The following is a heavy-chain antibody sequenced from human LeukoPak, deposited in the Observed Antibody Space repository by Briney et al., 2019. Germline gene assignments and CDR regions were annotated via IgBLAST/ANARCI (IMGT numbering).Heavy chain of an antibody. D-gene: IGHD6-19*01. Sequence: PGRSLRLSCAASGFTFSSYAMHWVRQAPGKGLEWVAVISYDGSNKYYADSVKGRFTISRDNAKNSLYLQMNSLRAEDTAVYYCARDSEGYSSGSWGQGTLVTVSS. CDR2: ISYDGSNK. CDR1: GFTFSSYA. CDR3: ARDSEGYSSGS. V-gene: IGHV3-30-3*01. J-gene: IGHJ5*02.